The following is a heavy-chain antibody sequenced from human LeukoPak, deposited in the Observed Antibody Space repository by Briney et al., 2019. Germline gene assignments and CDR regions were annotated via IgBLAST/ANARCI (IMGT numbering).Heavy chain of an antibody. CDR1: GYTFTSYY. CDR3: ARQRSPVYSSGWYVGYYFDY. J-gene: IGHJ4*02. D-gene: IGHD6-19*01. CDR2: INPSGGST. Sequence: GASVKVSCKASGYTFTSYYMHWVRQAPGQGLEWMGIINPSGGSTSYAQKFQGRVTMTRDTSTSTVYMELSSLRSEDTAVYYCARQRSPVYSSGWYVGYYFDYWGQGTLVTVSS. V-gene: IGHV1-46*01.